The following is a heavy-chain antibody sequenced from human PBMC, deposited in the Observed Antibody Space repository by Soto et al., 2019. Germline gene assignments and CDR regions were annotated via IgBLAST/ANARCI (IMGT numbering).Heavy chain of an antibody. V-gene: IGHV1-18*01. D-gene: IGHD3-3*02. CDR2: ISAYNGNT. CDR3: ASGPLSQNHSMGGYFQH. CDR1: GYTFTSYG. J-gene: IGHJ1*01. Sequence: QVQLVQSGAEWKKPGASVNVSCQASGYTFTSYGISWVRQAPGQGLEWLGWISAYNGNTNYALKLQRRVTITTDTPTSTVYMELRRLRSDDTAVDCCASGPLSQNHSMGGYFQHWGQGTLVTVCS.